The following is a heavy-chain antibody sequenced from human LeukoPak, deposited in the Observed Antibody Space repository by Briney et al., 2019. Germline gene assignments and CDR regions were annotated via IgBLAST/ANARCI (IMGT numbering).Heavy chain of an antibody. CDR1: GGSFSGYY. V-gene: IGHV4-34*01. Sequence: PSETLSLTCGVYGGSFSGYYWNWIRQPPGKGLEWIGEINHSGSTNYNPSLKSRVTISVDTSKNQFSLKLNSVTAADTAVYYCARGPSIADPIDYWGQGTLVTVSS. CDR3: ARGPSIADPIDY. J-gene: IGHJ4*02. CDR2: INHSGST. D-gene: IGHD6-6*01.